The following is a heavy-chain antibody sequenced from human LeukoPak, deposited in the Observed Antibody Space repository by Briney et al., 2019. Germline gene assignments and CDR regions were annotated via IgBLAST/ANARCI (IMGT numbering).Heavy chain of an antibody. CDR3: ANNYYDSSGFDY. V-gene: IGHV3-30*18. J-gene: IGHJ4*02. D-gene: IGHD3-22*01. CDR2: ISYDGSNK. CDR1: GLTFSSYG. Sequence: PGGSLRLSCAASGLTFSSYGMHWVRHAPGKGLEWVAVISYDGSNKYYADSVKGRFTISRDNSKNTLYLQMNGLRAEDTAVYYCANNYYDSSGFDYWGQGTLVTVSS.